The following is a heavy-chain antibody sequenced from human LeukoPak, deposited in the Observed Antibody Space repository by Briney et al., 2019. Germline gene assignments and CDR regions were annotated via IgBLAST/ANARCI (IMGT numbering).Heavy chain of an antibody. D-gene: IGHD1-26*01. V-gene: IGHV4-34*08. CDR2: IYDSGST. CDR1: GFTFSDYY. CDR3: AKSGGYGLIDY. Sequence: GSLRLSCAASGFTFSDYYMSWIRQAPGKGLEWIGNIYDSGSTYYNASLQSRVTISIDTSKNQFSLRLSSVTAADTAMYYCAKSGGYGLIDYWGQGTLVTVSS. J-gene: IGHJ4*02.